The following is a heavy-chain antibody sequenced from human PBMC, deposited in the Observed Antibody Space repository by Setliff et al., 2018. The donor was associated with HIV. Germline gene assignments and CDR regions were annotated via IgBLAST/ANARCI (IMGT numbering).Heavy chain of an antibody. CDR2: VDPEDGET. CDR1: GYTFTDYY. CDR3: ARTYGSEDTINWFDP. D-gene: IGHD3-10*01. V-gene: IGHV1-69-2*01. J-gene: IGHJ5*02. Sequence: ASVKVPCKASGYTFTDYYMHWVKQAPGKGPEWMGRVDPEDGETIYAEKFQGRVTITADTSTDTAYMELSSLRSEDTAVYYCARTYGSEDTINWFDPWGRGTLVTVSS.